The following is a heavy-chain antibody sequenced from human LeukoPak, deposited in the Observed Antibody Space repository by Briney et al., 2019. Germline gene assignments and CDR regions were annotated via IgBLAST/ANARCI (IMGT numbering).Heavy chain of an antibody. CDR1: GFTYSHYG. Sequence: GGSLRLSCAASGFTYSHYGMHWVRQVPGKGLEWVAVIWSDGTEKYYGDAVKGRFTISKDNSMKTLYLQMNSLRGDDTAVYYCAKDAQRGFDYSNSLESWGQGTLVTVSS. V-gene: IGHV3-33*06. D-gene: IGHD4-11*01. J-gene: IGHJ5*01. CDR3: AKDAQRGFDYSNSLES. CDR2: IWSDGTEK.